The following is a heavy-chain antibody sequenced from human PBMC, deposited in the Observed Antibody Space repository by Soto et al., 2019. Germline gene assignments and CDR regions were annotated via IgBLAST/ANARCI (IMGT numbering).Heavy chain of an antibody. Sequence: SVKVSCKASGGTFSSYTISWVRQAPGQGLEWMGRIIPILGIANYAQKFRGRVTITADKSTSTTYIELSSLRSEDTAVYYCASMTTVTPDAFDIWGQGTMVTVSS. CDR1: GGTFSSYT. V-gene: IGHV1-69*02. CDR3: ASMTTVTPDAFDI. J-gene: IGHJ3*02. D-gene: IGHD4-17*01. CDR2: IIPILGIA.